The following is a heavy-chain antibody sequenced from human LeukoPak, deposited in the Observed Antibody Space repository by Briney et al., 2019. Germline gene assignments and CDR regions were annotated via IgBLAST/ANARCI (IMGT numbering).Heavy chain of an antibody. CDR3: ARGYYYDSSGYYD. J-gene: IGHJ4*02. CDR2: IYYSGST. D-gene: IGHD3-22*01. Sequence: PSETLSLTCTVSGGSISSSSYYWGWIRQPPGKGLEWIGSIYYSGSTYYNPSLKSRVTISVDTSKNQFSLQLNSVTPEDTAVYYCARGYYYDSSGYYDWGQGTLVTVSS. CDR1: GGSISSSSYY. V-gene: IGHV4-39*01.